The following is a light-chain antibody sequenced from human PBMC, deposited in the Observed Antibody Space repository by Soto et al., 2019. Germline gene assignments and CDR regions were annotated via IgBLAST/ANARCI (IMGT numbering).Light chain of an antibody. V-gene: IGKV3-15*01. Sequence: EIVMTQSPATLSVSPGERATLSCRASQSVSSNLAWYQQKPGQAPRLLIYGASTRATGIPARFSGSGSGTEFTLTISSLQSGDFAVHYCQQYNNWPPWTFGQGTKVE. CDR2: GAS. CDR1: QSVSSN. CDR3: QQYNNWPPWT. J-gene: IGKJ1*01.